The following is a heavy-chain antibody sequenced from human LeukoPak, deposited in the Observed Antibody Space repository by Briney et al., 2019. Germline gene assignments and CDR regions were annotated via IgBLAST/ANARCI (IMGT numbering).Heavy chain of an antibody. Sequence: GGSLRLSCAASGFTFSSYWMHWVRQAPGKGLVWVSRINTDGSSTSYADSVKGRFTISRDNAKNTLYLQMNSLRAEDTAVYYCARDDLPRYCSNTSCSPTDGMDVWGQGTTVTVSS. CDR2: INTDGSST. CDR1: GFTFSSYW. V-gene: IGHV3-74*01. CDR3: ARDDLPRYCSNTSCSPTDGMDV. D-gene: IGHD2-2*01. J-gene: IGHJ6*02.